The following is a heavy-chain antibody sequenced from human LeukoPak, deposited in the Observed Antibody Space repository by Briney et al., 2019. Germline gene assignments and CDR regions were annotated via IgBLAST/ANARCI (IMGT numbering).Heavy chain of an antibody. V-gene: IGHV4-39*01. CDR1: GGSISSSSYY. J-gene: IGHJ4*02. CDR2: IYYSGST. D-gene: IGHD1-26*01. Sequence: SETLSLTCTVSGGSISSSSYYWGWIRQPPGKGLEWIGWIYYSGSTYYNPSLKSRVTISVDTSKNQFSLNLSSVTAADTAVCYCARAGLGTYYGTYYFDYWGQGTLVTVSS. CDR3: ARAGLGTYYGTYYFDY.